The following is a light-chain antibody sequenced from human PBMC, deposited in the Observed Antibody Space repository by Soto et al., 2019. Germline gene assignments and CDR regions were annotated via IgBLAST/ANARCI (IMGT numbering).Light chain of an antibody. V-gene: IGKV1-39*01. CDR3: QQSYNSPWT. Sequence: DIPMTQSPSSLSASVGDRVTITCRASQSISTYLNWYQQRPGKAPKVLIYAASSLQSGVSSRFSGSGSGTDFTLAISSLQPEDFATYYCQQSYNSPWTFGQGTKVE. J-gene: IGKJ1*01. CDR1: QSISTY. CDR2: AAS.